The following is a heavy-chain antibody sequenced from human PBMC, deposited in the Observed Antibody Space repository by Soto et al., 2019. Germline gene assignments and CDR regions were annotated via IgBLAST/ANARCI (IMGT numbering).Heavy chain of an antibody. CDR2: IIPIFGTA. V-gene: IGHV1-69*01. D-gene: IGHD3-22*01. J-gene: IGHJ3*02. CDR3: ARDQFYYDSSGYYFNGAFDI. Sequence: QVQLVQSGAEVKKPGSSVKVSCKASGGTFSSYAISWVRQAPGQGLEWMGGIIPIFGTANYAQKFQGRVTITADESTSTDYMELSSLRSEDTAVYYCARDQFYYDSSGYYFNGAFDIWGQGTMVTVSS. CDR1: GGTFSSYA.